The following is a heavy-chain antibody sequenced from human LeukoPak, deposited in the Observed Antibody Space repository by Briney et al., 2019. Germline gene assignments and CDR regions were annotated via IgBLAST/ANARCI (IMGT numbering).Heavy chain of an antibody. D-gene: IGHD6-13*01. J-gene: IGHJ4*02. CDR1: GFTFSSNA. CDR3: AKDRASSSWYYFDY. V-gene: IGHV3-23*01. Sequence: PGGSLRLSCAPSGFTFSSNAMSWVRQAPGKGLEWVSAISGSGGTTYYADSVKSRFTISRDNSKNPLYLQMNSLRAEDTAVYYCAKDRASSSWYYFDYWGQGTLVTVSS. CDR2: ISGSGGTT.